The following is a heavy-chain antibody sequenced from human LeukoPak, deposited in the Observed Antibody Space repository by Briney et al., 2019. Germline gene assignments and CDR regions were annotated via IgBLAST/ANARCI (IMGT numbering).Heavy chain of an antibody. J-gene: IGHJ4*02. CDR2: ISGSGDNT. CDR1: GFTFSSHG. CDR3: ARDWYHAIDY. D-gene: IGHD2-2*01. Sequence: GGSLRLSCAASGFTFSSHGMSWVRQAPGKGLEWVSTISGSGDNTYYADSVKGRFTISRDNAKNTLYLEMNSLRVEDTAVYYCARDWYHAIDYWGQGTLVTVSS. V-gene: IGHV3-23*01.